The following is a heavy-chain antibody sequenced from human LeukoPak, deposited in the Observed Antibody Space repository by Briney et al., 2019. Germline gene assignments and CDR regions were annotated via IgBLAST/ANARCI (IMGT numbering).Heavy chain of an antibody. CDR1: GGTFSGYN. J-gene: IGHJ6*03. CDR3: ARLSVIVGAALEYYYYYMDA. V-gene: IGHV4-34*01. D-gene: IGHD1-26*01. CDR2: SNDSGGT. Sequence: SETLSLTCAVYGGTFSGYNWSWIRQPPGKRLEWVGESNDSGGTNYNPSLKSRVTISADKSKNQVSLKLTSVTAADTAVYYCARLSVIVGAALEYYYYYMDAWGQGTTVTVSS.